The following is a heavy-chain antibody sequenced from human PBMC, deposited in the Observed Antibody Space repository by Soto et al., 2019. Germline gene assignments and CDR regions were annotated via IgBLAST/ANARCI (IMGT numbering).Heavy chain of an antibody. CDR2: ISGSGGST. Sequence: HGGSLRLSCAASGFTFSSYAMSWVRQAPGKGLEWVSAISGSGGSTYYADSVKGRFTISRDNSKNTLYLQMNSLRAEDTAVYYCAKDLEYSSSSGQFDYWGQGTLVTVSS. V-gene: IGHV3-23*01. CDR1: GFTFSSYA. J-gene: IGHJ4*02. CDR3: AKDLEYSSSSGQFDY. D-gene: IGHD6-6*01.